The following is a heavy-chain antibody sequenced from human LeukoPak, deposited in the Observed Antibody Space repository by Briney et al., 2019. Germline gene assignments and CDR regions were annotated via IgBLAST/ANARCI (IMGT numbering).Heavy chain of an antibody. CDR1: GDSISSYS. CDR3: ARHVTISGPYDASDI. D-gene: IGHD5-24*01. CDR2: IYYSGGT. J-gene: IGHJ3*02. Sequence: PSETLSLTCTLSGDSISSYSWSWIRQPPGKGLEWIGYIYYSGGTAYNPSLKSRVTISVDTSKNKFSLELRSVTAADAAVYYCARHVTISGPYDASDIWGQGTMVTVSP. V-gene: IGHV4-59*08.